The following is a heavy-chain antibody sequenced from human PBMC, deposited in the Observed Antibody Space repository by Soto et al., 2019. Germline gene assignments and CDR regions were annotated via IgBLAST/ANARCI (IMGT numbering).Heavy chain of an antibody. J-gene: IGHJ4*02. Sequence: GESLKISCKGSGYSFTSYWISWVRQMPGKGLEWMGRIDPSDSYTNYSPSFQGHVTISADKSISTAYLQWSSLKASDTAMYYCASSAAAESGVYDSSGYLFDYWGQGTLVTVSS. D-gene: IGHD3-22*01. CDR2: IDPSDSYT. CDR1: GYSFTSYW. CDR3: ASSAAAESGVYDSSGYLFDY. V-gene: IGHV5-10-1*01.